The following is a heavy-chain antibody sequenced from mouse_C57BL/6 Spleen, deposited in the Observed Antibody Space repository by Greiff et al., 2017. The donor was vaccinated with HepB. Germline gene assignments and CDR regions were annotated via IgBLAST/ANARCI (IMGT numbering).Heavy chain of an antibody. CDR2: IDPSDSYT. CDR3: ASYYGSSYVDWYFDV. D-gene: IGHD1-1*01. Sequence: VQLQQPGAELVKPGASVKLSCKASGYTFTSYWMQWVKQRPGQGLEWIGEIDPSDSYTNYNQKFKGKATLTVDTSSSTAYMQLSSLTSEDSAVYYCASYYGSSYVDWYFDVWGTGTTVTVSS. J-gene: IGHJ1*03. CDR1: GYTFTSYW. V-gene: IGHV1-50*01.